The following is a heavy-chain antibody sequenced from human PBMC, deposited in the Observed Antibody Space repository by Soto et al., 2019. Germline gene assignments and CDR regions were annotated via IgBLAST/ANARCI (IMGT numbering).Heavy chain of an antibody. J-gene: IGHJ3*02. Sequence: LSLTCTVSGGSISSGGYYWSWIRQHPGKGLEWIGYIYYSGSTYYNPSLKSRVTISVDTSKNQFSLKLSSVTAADTAVYYCARVTWSSSWYAKVAFDIWGQGTMVTVSS. V-gene: IGHV4-31*03. CDR3: ARVTWSSSWYAKVAFDI. CDR2: IYYSGST. CDR1: GGSISSGGYY. D-gene: IGHD6-13*01.